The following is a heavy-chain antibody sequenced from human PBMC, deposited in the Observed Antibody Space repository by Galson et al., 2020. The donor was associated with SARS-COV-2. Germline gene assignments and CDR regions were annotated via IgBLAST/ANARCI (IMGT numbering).Heavy chain of an antibody. D-gene: IGHD6-13*01. CDR2: INHSGST. Sequence: SETLSLTSAVYGGSFSGYYWSWIRQPPGKGLEWIGEINHSGSTNYNPSLKSRVTISVDTSKNQFSLKLSSVTAADTAVYYCARGRDKGGSSWSPGVDYWGQGTLVTVSS. CDR1: GGSFSGYY. J-gene: IGHJ4*02. CDR3: ARGRDKGGSSWSPGVDY. V-gene: IGHV4-34*01.